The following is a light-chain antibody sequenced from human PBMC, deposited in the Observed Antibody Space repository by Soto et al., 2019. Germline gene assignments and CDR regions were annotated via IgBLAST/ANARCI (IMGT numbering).Light chain of an antibody. V-gene: IGKV3-11*01. CDR2: DTS. CDR1: QSGSRY. CDR3: QQRSIWPT. J-gene: IGKJ4*01. Sequence: EIVLTQSPATLSLSPGERATLSCRASQSGSRYLAWYQQKPGQAPRLLIYDTSHRATGIPARFSGSGSGTEFTLSISSLEPEHFTVYYCQQRSIWPTFSGGNKVDIK.